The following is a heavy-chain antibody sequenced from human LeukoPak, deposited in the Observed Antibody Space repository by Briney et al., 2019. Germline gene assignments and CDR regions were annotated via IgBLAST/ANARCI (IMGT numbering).Heavy chain of an antibody. J-gene: IGHJ2*01. Sequence: QTGGSLRLSCAASGFTFDDYGMSRVRQAPGKGLEWVSIIYSSGKTYYADSVKGRFTISRDNSKNTLYVQMNSLRVEDTAVYYCARAGLGYLDLWGRGTLVTVSS. V-gene: IGHV3-53*01. D-gene: IGHD6-6*01. CDR3: ARAGLGYLDL. CDR1: GFTFDDYG. CDR2: IYSSGKT.